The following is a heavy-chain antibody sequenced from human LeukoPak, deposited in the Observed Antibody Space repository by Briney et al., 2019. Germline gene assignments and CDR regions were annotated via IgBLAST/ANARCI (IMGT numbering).Heavy chain of an antibody. J-gene: IGHJ3*02. D-gene: IGHD3-22*01. CDR2: ISAYNGNT. CDR1: GYTFTSYG. CDR3: ARDRRTTYYYDSSGYYAFDI. V-gene: IGHV1-18*01. Sequence: ASVKVSCKASGYTFTSYGISWVRQAPGQGLEWMGWISAYNGNTNYAQKLQGRVTMTTDTSTSTAYMELSSLRSEDTAVYYCARDRRTTYYYDSSGYYAFDIWGQGTMVTVSS.